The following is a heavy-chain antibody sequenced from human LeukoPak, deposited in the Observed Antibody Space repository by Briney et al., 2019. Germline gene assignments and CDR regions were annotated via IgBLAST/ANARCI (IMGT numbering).Heavy chain of an antibody. Sequence: ASAKVSCKASGYTFTSYDINWVRQATGQGLEWMGWMNPNSGNTGYAQKFQGRVTMTRNTSIGTAYMELSSLRSEDTAIYYCVRVPPGTTIYAYWGQGTLVTVSS. J-gene: IGHJ4*02. V-gene: IGHV1-8*01. CDR3: VRVPPGTTIYAY. CDR1: GYTFTSYD. D-gene: IGHD1-14*01. CDR2: MNPNSGNT.